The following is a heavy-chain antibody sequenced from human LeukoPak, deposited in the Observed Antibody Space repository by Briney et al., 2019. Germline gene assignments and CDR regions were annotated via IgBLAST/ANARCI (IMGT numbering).Heavy chain of an antibody. Sequence: ASVKVSCKASGYTFTGYYMHWVRQAPGQGLEWVGRINPNSGGTNYAQKFQGRVTMTRDTSISTAYMELSRLRSDDTAVYYCARHSLAQWLAPPFDYWGQGTLVTVSS. CDR1: GYTFTGYY. CDR2: INPNSGGT. CDR3: ARHSLAQWLAPPFDY. V-gene: IGHV1-2*06. D-gene: IGHD6-19*01. J-gene: IGHJ4*02.